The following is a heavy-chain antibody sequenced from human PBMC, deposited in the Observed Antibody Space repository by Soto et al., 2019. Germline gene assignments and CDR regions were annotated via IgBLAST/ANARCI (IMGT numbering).Heavy chain of an antibody. J-gene: IGHJ6*02. CDR2: ISYDGSNK. D-gene: IGHD3-3*01. Sequence: GRSLRLSCAASGFTFSSYGIHWVRQAPGKGLEWVAFISYDGSNKYYTDSVKGRFTISRDNSTTTLYLQRKGMRGEETAAYYCAKRRNVLRFLEWSPVMEVWGQGTTVTVSS. CDR1: GFTFSSYG. V-gene: IGHV3-30*18. CDR3: AKRRNVLRFLEWSPVMEV.